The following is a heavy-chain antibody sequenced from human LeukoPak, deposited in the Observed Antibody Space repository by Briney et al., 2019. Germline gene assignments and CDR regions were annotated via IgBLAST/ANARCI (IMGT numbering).Heavy chain of an antibody. V-gene: IGHV3-30*04. CDR1: GFTFSSYA. D-gene: IGHD3-10*01. J-gene: IGHJ3*02. Sequence: PGGSLRLSCAASGFTFSSYAMHWVRQAPGKGLEWVAVMSYDGSNKYYADSVKGRFTISRDNSKNTLYLQMDSLRAEDTAVYCCARAGTMIRGDPDSFGIWGQGTMVTVSS. CDR2: MSYDGSNK. CDR3: ARAGTMIRGDPDSFGI.